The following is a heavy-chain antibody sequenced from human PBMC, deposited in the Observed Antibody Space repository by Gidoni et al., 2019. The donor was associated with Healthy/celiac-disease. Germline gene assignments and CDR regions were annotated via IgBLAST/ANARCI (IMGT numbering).Heavy chain of an antibody. J-gene: IGHJ6*02. Sequence: QVQLQQWGEGLWKQSETMSLTCAVSGGSFSGYYWSWSRQPPGKGLAWIWAINHSGSTNSTPSLTRRVTISVDTSKNQFSLKLSSVTASYTAVYYCARIIVVVAAIHGMDVWGQGTTVTVSS. CDR2: INHSGST. CDR3: ARIIVVVAAIHGMDV. CDR1: GGSFSGYY. V-gene: IGHV4-34*01. D-gene: IGHD2-15*01.